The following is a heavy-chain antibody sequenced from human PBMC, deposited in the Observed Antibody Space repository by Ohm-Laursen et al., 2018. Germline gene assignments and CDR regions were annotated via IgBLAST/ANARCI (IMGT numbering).Heavy chain of an antibody. D-gene: IGHD2-15*01. CDR2: IYYNGWT. CDR1: SGSISSYY. CDR3: GRQSGGGRSDFDY. Sequence: SQTLSLTWPVSSGSISSYYWTWIRQPPGKGLEWIGFIYYNGWTNYTPSLKSRLTISEDTPKNHFYLKLSCEAAADTAVYYCGRQSGGGRSDFDYWGQGTLVTVSS. V-gene: IGHV4-59*08. J-gene: IGHJ4*02.